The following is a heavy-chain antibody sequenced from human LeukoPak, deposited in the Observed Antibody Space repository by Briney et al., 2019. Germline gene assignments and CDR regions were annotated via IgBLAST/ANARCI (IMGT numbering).Heavy chain of an antibody. J-gene: IGHJ4*02. Sequence: PSETLSLTCDVYGGSFRGYYWTWIRQPPGKGLEWIGNIYYSGSTYYNPSLKSRVTISVDTSKNQFSLKLSSVTAADTAVYYCATPNDSSGYRPFDYWGQGTLVTVSS. CDR2: IYYSGST. V-gene: IGHV4-34*01. CDR3: ATPNDSSGYRPFDY. CDR1: GGSFRGYY. D-gene: IGHD3-22*01.